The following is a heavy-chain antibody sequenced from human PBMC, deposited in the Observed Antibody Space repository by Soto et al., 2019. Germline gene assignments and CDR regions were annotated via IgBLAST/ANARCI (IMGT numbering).Heavy chain of an antibody. D-gene: IGHD3-22*01. V-gene: IGHV1-18*04. CDR3: ASANYYDSSGYAFDI. Sequence: ASVKVSCKASGYTFTSYGISWVRQAPGQGLEWMGWISAYNGNTNYAQKLQGRVTTTTDTSTSTAYMELRSLRSDDTAVYYCASANYYDSSGYAFDIWGQGTMVTVSS. J-gene: IGHJ3*02. CDR2: ISAYNGNT. CDR1: GYTFTSYG.